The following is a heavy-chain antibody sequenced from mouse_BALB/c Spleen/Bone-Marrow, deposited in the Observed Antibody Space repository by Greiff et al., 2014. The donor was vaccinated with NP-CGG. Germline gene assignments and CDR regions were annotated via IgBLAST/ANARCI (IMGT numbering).Heavy chain of an antibody. D-gene: IGHD2-14*01. CDR1: GYTFTSYW. CDR3: ARGEAYYRYECAY. J-gene: IGHJ3*01. V-gene: IGHV1-87*01. CDR2: IHPGDGDT. Sequence: QVQLQQSGAELARPGASVKLSCKASGYTFTSYWMQWVKQRPGQGLEWIGAIHPGDGDTRYTQKFEGKATLTADKSSSTAYMQLSSLASEDSAVYYCARGEAYYRYECAYWGQGTLVAASA.